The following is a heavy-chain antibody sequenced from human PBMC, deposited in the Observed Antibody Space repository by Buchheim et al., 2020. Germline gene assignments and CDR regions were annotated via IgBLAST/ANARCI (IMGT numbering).Heavy chain of an antibody. Sequence: EVQLVESGGDLVQPGGSLRLSCAASGFTFNIFSXNWVRQAPGKGLECVSYISPSGRPIYYTDSVKGRFTXSSDTAKHSRFSQMNNLRAEDTAVYYCARETDYFDYWGQGAL. CDR2: ISPSGRPI. V-gene: IGHV3-48*01. CDR1: GFTFNIFS. J-gene: IGHJ4*02. CDR3: ARETDYFDY.